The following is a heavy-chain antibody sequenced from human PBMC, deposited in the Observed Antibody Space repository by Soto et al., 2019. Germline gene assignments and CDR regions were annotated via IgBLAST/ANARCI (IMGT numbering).Heavy chain of an antibody. CDR3: ARDIISTTLFLDY. V-gene: IGHV1-18*04. J-gene: IGHJ4*02. D-gene: IGHD3-3*02. Sequence: QVHLVQSGPEAKKPGASVRVSCKASGYAFTNYGITWVRLAPGQGLEWLGWISAYNGDTNYAEKFQDRVTMTTDTSTSTAYMELRSLRPDDTAVYFCARDIISTTLFLDYWSQGTQVTVSS. CDR2: ISAYNGDT. CDR1: GYAFTNYG.